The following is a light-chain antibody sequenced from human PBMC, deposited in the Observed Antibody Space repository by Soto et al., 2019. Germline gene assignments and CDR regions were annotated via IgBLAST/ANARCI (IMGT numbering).Light chain of an antibody. J-gene: IGLJ1*01. CDR2: EGS. CDR3: CSYAGSSTYV. V-gene: IGLV2-23*01. Sequence: QSVLTQPASVSGSPGQSITISCTGTSSDVGSYKLVSWYQQHPGKAPKLMIYEGSKRPSGVSNRFSGSKSGNTASLTISGLQAEDEADYYCCSYAGSSTYVFGTGTKVTVL. CDR1: SSDVGSYKL.